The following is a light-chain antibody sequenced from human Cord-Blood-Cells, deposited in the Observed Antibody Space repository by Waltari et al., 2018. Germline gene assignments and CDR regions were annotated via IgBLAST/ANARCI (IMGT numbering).Light chain of an antibody. CDR2: EGS. Sequence: QSALTQPASVSGSPGQSITISCTGTSSDVGGYNLVSWYQQHPGKAPKLMIYEGSKRPLGVSNRFSGSKSGNTASLTMSGLHAEDEADYYCCSYAGSVVFGGGTKLTVL. CDR3: CSYAGSVV. CDR1: SSDVGGYNL. V-gene: IGLV2-23*01. J-gene: IGLJ2*01.